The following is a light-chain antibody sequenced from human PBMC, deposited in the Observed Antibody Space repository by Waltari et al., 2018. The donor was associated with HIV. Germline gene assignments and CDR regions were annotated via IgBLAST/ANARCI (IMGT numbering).Light chain of an antibody. CDR1: QSGSSSY. J-gene: IGKJ1*01. CDR2: GIS. Sequence: ELVLTPSPGTLSLSPGDRAILSCRASQSGSSSYLAWYQQRPGQAPRLLFYGISSRATGIPDRFSGSGSGTDFALTISRLEPEDFAVYYCQQYTRAPWTFGQGTKVEI. V-gene: IGKV3-20*01. CDR3: QQYTRAPWT.